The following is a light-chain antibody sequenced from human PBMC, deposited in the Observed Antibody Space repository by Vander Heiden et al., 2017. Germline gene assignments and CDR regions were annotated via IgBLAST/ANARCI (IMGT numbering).Light chain of an antibody. CDR2: AAS. V-gene: IGKV1-39*01. CDR3: QQSYSTPLT. CDR1: QSISSY. Sequence: DTQMTHTPPSLSASVGDRVTITCRASQSISSYLNWYQQKPGKAPKLLIYAASSLQSGVPSRFSGSGSGTDFTLTISSLQPEDFATYYCQQSYSTPLTFGGGTKVEIK. J-gene: IGKJ4*01.